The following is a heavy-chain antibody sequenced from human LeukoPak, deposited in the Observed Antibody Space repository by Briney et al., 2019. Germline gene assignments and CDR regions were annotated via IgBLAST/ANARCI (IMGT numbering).Heavy chain of an antibody. CDR2: INSDGSNT. Sequence: RSGGSLRLSCAAPGFTFGSYWMHWVRQAPGKGLVWVSRINSDGSNTSYADSVKGRFTISRDNAKNTLYLQMNSLRAEDTAVYYCARGYSPNYYYYGMDVWGQGTTVTVSS. J-gene: IGHJ6*02. CDR3: ARGYSPNYYYYGMDV. V-gene: IGHV3-74*01. CDR1: GFTFGSYW. D-gene: IGHD5-18*01.